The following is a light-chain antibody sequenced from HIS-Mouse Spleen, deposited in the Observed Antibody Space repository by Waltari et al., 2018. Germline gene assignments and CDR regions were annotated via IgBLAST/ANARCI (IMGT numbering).Light chain of an antibody. J-gene: IGKJ1*01. V-gene: IGKV1-9*01. CDR1: QGLSSY. CDR3: QQLNSYPPT. CDR2: AAS. Sequence: DIQLTQSPSFLSASVGDRVTITCRASQGLSSYLAWNQQKPGKAPKLLIYAASTLQSGVPSRFSGSGSGTEFTLTISSLQPEDFATYYCQQLNSYPPTFGQGTKVEIK.